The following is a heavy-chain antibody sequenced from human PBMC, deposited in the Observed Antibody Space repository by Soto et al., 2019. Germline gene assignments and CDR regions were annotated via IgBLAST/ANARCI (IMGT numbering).Heavy chain of an antibody. Sequence: EVQLVESGGGLIQPGGSLRLSCAASGFTVSSNYMSWVRQAPGKGLEWVSAISGSGGSTYYADSVKGRFTISRDNSKNTLYLQMNSLRAEDTAVYYCARELSPKHYYYGMDVWGQGTTVTVSS. J-gene: IGHJ6*02. CDR3: ARELSPKHYYYGMDV. V-gene: IGHV3-23*04. D-gene: IGHD3-16*01. CDR1: GFTVSSNY. CDR2: SGSGGST.